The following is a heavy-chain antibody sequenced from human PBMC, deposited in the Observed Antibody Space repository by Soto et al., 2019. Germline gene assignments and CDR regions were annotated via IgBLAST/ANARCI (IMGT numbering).Heavy chain of an antibody. CDR1: GFTFSDYY. D-gene: IGHD2-2*02. Sequence: GGSLRLSCAASGFTFSDYYMSWIRQAPGKGLEWVSYISSSSSYTNYADSVKGRFTISRDNAKNSLYLQMNSLRAEDTAVYYCARDLGYCSSTSCYTYGMDVWGQGTTVTVSS. CDR3: ARDLGYCSSTSCYTYGMDV. V-gene: IGHV3-11*06. J-gene: IGHJ6*02. CDR2: ISSSSSYT.